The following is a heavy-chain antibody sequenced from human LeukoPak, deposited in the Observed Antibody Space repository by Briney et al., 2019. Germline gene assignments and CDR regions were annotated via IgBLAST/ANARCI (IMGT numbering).Heavy chain of an antibody. CDR2: INPNSGGT. J-gene: IGHJ4*02. V-gene: IGHV1-2*02. D-gene: IGHD6-13*01. CDR3: ARGGDPTVSLAAARPYYFDY. Sequence: ASVKVSCKASGYTFTGYYMHWVRQAPGQGLEWMGWINPNSGGTNYAQKFQGRVTMTRDTSISTAYMELSRLRSGDTAVYYCARGGDPTVSLAAARPYYFDYWGKGTLVTVSS. CDR1: GYTFTGYY.